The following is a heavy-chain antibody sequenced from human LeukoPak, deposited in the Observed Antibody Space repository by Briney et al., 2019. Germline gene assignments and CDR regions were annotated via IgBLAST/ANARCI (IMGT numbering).Heavy chain of an antibody. CDR1: GGSLSSFY. J-gene: IGHJ4*02. CDR2: INHSRST. Sequence: SETLSLTCAVSGGSLSSFYWSWIRQPPGKGLEWIGEINHSRSTKYNPSLKSRVTISVDMSKNQFSLKLSSVTAADTAVYYCARRREITMIVVVMKKAYYFDYWGQGTLVTVSS. D-gene: IGHD3-22*01. CDR3: ARRREITMIVVVMKKAYYFDY. V-gene: IGHV4-34*01.